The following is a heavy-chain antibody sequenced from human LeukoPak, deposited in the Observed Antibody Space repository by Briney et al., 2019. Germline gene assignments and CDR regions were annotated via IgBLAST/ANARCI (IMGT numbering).Heavy chain of an antibody. CDR3: ARDTYYYDSSGCMDV. V-gene: IGHV3-21*01. Sequence: GGSLRLSCAASGFTFSSYSMNWVRQAPGKGLEWVSSISSSSSYIYYADSVKGRFTISRDNSKNTLYLQMNSLRAEDTAVYYCARDTYYYDSSGCMDVWGKGTTVTVSS. CDR2: ISSSSSYI. J-gene: IGHJ6*03. D-gene: IGHD3-22*01. CDR1: GFTFSSYS.